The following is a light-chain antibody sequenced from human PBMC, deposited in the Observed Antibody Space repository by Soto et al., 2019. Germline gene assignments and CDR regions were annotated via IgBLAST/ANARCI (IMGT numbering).Light chain of an antibody. CDR1: STDFVSYNR. Sequence: QSALTQPPSVSGSPGQSVTISCTGTSTDFVSYNRVSWYQQPPGTAPKLIIYEASNRPSGVPDRFSGSKSGNTASLTISGLQAADEADYYCSLYTSENTDVFGIVTKVTVL. V-gene: IGLV2-18*01. CDR3: SLYTSENTDV. CDR2: EAS. J-gene: IGLJ1*01.